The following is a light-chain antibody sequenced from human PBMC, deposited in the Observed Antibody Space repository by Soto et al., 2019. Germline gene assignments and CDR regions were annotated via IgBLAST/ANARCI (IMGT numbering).Light chain of an antibody. Sequence: EIMMTQSPATLSVSPGERVTLSCRATQTLSSNLAWYQQRPGQAPRLLIYGASIRATGVPARFSGSGSGSEFTLTISSLQSDDFGIYYCQQLNSYPRTFGGGTKVEIK. CDR3: QQLNSYPRT. CDR2: GAS. V-gene: IGKV3D-15*01. CDR1: QTLSSN. J-gene: IGKJ4*01.